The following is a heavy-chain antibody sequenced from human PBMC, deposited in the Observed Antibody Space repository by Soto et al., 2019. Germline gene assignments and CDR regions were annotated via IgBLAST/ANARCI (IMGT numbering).Heavy chain of an antibody. V-gene: IGHV1-18*01. CDR1: GYTFTSYG. J-gene: IGHJ6*02. CDR3: ARDVFPISGSYYEWGMGDGMDV. CDR2: VSAYNGNT. Sequence: QVQLVQSGAEVKKPGASVKVSCKASGYTFTSYGISWVRQAPGQGLEWMGWVSAYNGNTNYAQKLQGRVTMTTDTSTSTAYMELRSLRSDDTAVYYCARDVFPISGSYYEWGMGDGMDVWGQGTTVTVSS. D-gene: IGHD3-10*01.